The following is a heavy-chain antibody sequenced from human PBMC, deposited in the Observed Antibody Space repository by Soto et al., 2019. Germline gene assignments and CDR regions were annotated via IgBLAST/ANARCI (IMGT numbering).Heavy chain of an antibody. V-gene: IGHV1-18*01. J-gene: IGHJ3*02. D-gene: IGHD2-2*02. CDR2: ISAYNGNT. CDR1: GYTFTSYG. CDR3: ARVLACTSCYKGAFDI. Sequence: QVQLVQSGAELKKPGASVKVSCKASGYTFTSYGISWVRQSPGQGREWMGWISAYNGNTNYAQKLHGRVTMTTDTSTSTAYMELRSLRSDDTAVYYCARVLACTSCYKGAFDIWGQGTMVTVSS.